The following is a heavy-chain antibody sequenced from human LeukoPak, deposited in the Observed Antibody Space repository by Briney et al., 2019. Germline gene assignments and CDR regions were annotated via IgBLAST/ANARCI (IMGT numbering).Heavy chain of an antibody. CDR1: GGSISSYY. D-gene: IGHD1-26*01. Sequence: PSETLSLTCSVPGGSISSYYWSWTRQPPGKGLGWIGYVYYSGSTSYTPSLRGRVTISIDTSKNQFSLKLNSVTAADTAVYYCAGGSAGVGSINYWGQGSLVTVSS. CDR3: AGGSAGVGSINY. V-gene: IGHV4-59*01. J-gene: IGHJ4*02. CDR2: VYYSGST.